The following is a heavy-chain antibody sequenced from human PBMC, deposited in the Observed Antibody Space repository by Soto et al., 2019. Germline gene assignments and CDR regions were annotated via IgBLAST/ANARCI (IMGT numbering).Heavy chain of an antibody. CDR3: ARDGVYDILTGNRAFDI. J-gene: IGHJ3*02. CDR1: GYTFTSYP. CDR2: INAGNGNT. Sequence: ASVNVSCKSSGYTFTSYPIHWVRQAPGQRLEWMGWINAGNGNTKYSQKFQGRVTITRDTSASTAYMELSSVTAADTAVYYCARDGVYDILTGNRAFDIWGQGTMVTVSS. D-gene: IGHD3-9*01. V-gene: IGHV1-3*01.